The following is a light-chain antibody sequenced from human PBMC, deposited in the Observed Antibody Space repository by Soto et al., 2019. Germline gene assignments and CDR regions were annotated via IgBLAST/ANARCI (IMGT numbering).Light chain of an antibody. CDR2: EVT. CDR1: SSDVGTYNS. Sequence: QSALTQPPSASGSPGQSVTISCTGTSSDVGTYNSVSWYQQHPGKAPKLMMYEVTKRPAGVPGRFSGSKSGNTASLTVSGLQAEDEADYYCSSYAGTHVVFGIVTKVTVL. J-gene: IGLJ1*01. V-gene: IGLV2-8*01. CDR3: SSYAGTHVV.